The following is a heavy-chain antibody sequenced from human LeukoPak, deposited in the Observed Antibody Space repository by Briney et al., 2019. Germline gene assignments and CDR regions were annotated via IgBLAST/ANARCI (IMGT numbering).Heavy chain of an antibody. CDR2: IIPIFGTA. J-gene: IGHJ4*02. CDR3: ARAPQLWLLSYFDY. D-gene: IGHD5-18*01. Sequence: SVQVSCKASGGTFSSYAISWVRQAPGQGLEWMGGIIPIFGTANYPQKFQGRVTITTDESTSTAYMELSSLRSEDTAVYYCARAPQLWLLSYFDYWGQGTLVTVSS. V-gene: IGHV1-69*05. CDR1: GGTFSSYA.